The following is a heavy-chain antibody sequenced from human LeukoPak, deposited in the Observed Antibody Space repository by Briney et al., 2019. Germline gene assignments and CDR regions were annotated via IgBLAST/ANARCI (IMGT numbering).Heavy chain of an antibody. CDR1: GFTFSSYG. CDR3: AKFDGVQLWLPYYYYYMDV. D-gene: IGHD5-18*01. CDR2: ISGSGGST. J-gene: IGHJ6*03. Sequence: PGGSLRLSCAASGFTFSSYGMNWVRQAPGKGLEWVSAISGSGGSTFYADSVKGRFTISRDNSKNTLYLQVNILRAEDTAVYYCAKFDGVQLWLPYYYYYMDVWGKGTAVTVSS. V-gene: IGHV3-23*01.